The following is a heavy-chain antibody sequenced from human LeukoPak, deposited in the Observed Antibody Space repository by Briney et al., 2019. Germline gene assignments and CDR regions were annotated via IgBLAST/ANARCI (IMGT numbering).Heavy chain of an antibody. Sequence: PSETLSLTCTVSGGSISSGSYYWSWIRQPAGKGLEWIGRIYTSGSTNYNPSLKSRVTISVDTSKNQFSLKLSSVTAADTAVYYCATRRVYCSGGSCYNWFDPWGQGTLVTVSS. CDR3: ATRRVYCSGGSCYNWFDP. CDR2: IYTSGST. J-gene: IGHJ5*02. D-gene: IGHD2-15*01. V-gene: IGHV4-61*02. CDR1: GGSISSGSYY.